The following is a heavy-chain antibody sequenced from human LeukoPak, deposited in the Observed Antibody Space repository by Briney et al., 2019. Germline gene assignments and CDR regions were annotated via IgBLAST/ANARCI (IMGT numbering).Heavy chain of an antibody. V-gene: IGHV3-7*01. D-gene: IGHD2-15*01. CDR1: GFTFSSYW. CDR3: AREGYCSGGSCYEPPRFDY. CDR2: IKQDGSEK. J-gene: IGHJ4*02. Sequence: GGSLRLSCAASGFTFSSYWMSWVRQAPGKGLEWVANIKQDGSEKYYVDSVKGRFTISRDNAKNSLYLQMNSLRAEDTAVYYCAREGYCSGGSCYEPPRFDYWGQGTLVTVSS.